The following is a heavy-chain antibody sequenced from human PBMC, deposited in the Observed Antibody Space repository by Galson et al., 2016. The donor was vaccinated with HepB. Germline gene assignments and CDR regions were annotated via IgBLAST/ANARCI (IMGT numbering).Heavy chain of an antibody. D-gene: IGHD3-16*01. Sequence: SLRLSCAASGFTLSNYGIHWVRQAPGKGLEWVAATSYDENNRFYGDSVKGRFTISRDNSKNTLYLQMNSLRAEDTAVYFCAKETVSCSADTCSSGSLSNWFDPWGQGTLVTVSS. CDR1: GFTLSNYG. CDR3: AKETVSCSADTCSSGSLSNWFDP. CDR2: TSYDENNR. V-gene: IGHV3-30*18. J-gene: IGHJ5*02.